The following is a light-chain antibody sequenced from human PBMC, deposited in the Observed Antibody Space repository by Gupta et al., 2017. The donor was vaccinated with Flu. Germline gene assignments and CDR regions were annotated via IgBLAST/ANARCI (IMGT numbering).Light chain of an antibody. CDR2: GAS. Sequence: EIVLTQSPGTLSLSPGERATLSCRASQSVSSSYLAWYQQKPGQAPRLLIYGASSRATGIPDRCSGSGSGTDFTLTISRLDPEDIAVYYCQQYGSSPPSFGQGTKLEIK. V-gene: IGKV3-20*01. CDR1: QSVSSSY. J-gene: IGKJ2*03. CDR3: QQYGSSPPS.